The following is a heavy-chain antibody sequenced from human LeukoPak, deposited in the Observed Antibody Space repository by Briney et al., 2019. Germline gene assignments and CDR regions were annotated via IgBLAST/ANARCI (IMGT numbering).Heavy chain of an antibody. CDR3: ARGSSSSWYVYDY. Sequence: SGGSLRLSCAASGFTVSSNYMSWVRQAPGKGLEWVSVIYSGGSTYYADSVKGRFTISRDNPKNTLYLQMNSLRGEDTAVYYCARGSSSSWYVYDYWGQRTLVTVSS. CDR2: IYSGGST. V-gene: IGHV3-66*01. D-gene: IGHD6-13*01. CDR1: GFTVSSNY. J-gene: IGHJ4*02.